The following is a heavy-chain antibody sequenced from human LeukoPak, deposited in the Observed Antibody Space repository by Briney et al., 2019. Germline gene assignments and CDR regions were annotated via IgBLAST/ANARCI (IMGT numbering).Heavy chain of an antibody. D-gene: IGHD6-13*01. J-gene: IGHJ5*02. Sequence: GGSLRLSCAASGFTFSSYAMHWVRQAPGKGLEWVAVISYDGSNKYYADSVKGRFTISRDNSKNTLYLQMNSLRAEDTAVYYCARDQVLSSSWVLMRRWFDPWGQGTLVTVSS. CDR1: GFTFSSYA. V-gene: IGHV3-30-3*01. CDR2: ISYDGSNK. CDR3: ARDQVLSSSWVLMRRWFDP.